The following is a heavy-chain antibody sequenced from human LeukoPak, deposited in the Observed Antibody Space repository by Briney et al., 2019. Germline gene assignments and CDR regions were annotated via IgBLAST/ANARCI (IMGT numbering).Heavy chain of an antibody. CDR2: IYYSGST. CDR1: GGSISSGDYY. D-gene: IGHD3-10*01. V-gene: IGHV4-30-4*01. J-gene: IGHJ6*02. Sequence: SETLSLTCTVSGGSISSGDYYWSWIRQPPGKGLEWIGYIYYSGSTYYNPSLESRVTISVDTSKNQFSLKLSSVTAADTAVYYCARDTSVLLWFGELLYPSAYGMDVWGQGTTVTVSS. CDR3: ARDTSVLLWFGELLYPSAYGMDV.